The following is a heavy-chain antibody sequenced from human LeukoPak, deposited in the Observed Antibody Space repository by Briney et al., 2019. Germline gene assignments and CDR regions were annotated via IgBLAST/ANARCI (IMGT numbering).Heavy chain of an antibody. J-gene: IGHJ4*02. Sequence: SETLSLTCAVYGGSFSGYYWSWIRQPPGKGLEWIGEINHSGSTNYNPSLTSRVTISVDTSKNQFSLKLSSVTAAGTAVYYCARGRNYYDSRWDFDYWGQGTLVTVSS. CDR3: ARGRNYYDSRWDFDY. D-gene: IGHD3-22*01. V-gene: IGHV4-34*01. CDR1: GGSFSGYY. CDR2: INHSGST.